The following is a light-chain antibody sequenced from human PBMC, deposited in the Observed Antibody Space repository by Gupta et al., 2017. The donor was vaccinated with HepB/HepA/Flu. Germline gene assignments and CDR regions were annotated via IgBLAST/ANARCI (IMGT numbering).Light chain of an antibody. CDR1: QGISSY. J-gene: IGKJ1*01. CDR3: QQYYSYPRT. V-gene: IGKV1-8*01. CDR2: GAS. Sequence: ALRMTQSPSSFSGSTGDRVTITCRASQGISSYLAWYQQKPGKAPELLIYGASTLQTGVPSRFSGSGSGTDFTLTISCLQSEDFATYYCQQYYSYPRTFGQGTKVEIK.